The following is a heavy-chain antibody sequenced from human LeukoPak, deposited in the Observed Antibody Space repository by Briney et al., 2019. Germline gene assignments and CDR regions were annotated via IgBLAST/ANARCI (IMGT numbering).Heavy chain of an antibody. J-gene: IGHJ6*03. CDR2: IYTSGST. CDR1: GGSISSYY. CDR3: AGGVVPAATYYYYYYMDV. D-gene: IGHD2-2*01. Sequence: SETLSLTCTVSGGSISSYYWSWIRQPAGKGLEWIGRIYTSGSTNYNPSLKSRVTMSVGTSKNQFSLKLSSVTAADTAVYYCAGGVVPAATYYYYYYMDVWGKGTTVTVSS. V-gene: IGHV4-4*07.